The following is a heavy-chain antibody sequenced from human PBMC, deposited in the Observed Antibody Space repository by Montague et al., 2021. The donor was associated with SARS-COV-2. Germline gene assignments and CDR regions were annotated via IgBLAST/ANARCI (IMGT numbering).Heavy chain of an antibody. J-gene: IGHJ5*02. Sequence: TLSLTCTVSGGSISSGGYYWSWIRQPPGKGLEWIGYIYYSGSTYYNPSLKSRVTISVDTSKNQFSLKLSSVTAADTAVYYCATATRSIVVLNWFDPWGQGTLVTVSS. CDR2: IYYSGST. V-gene: IGHV4-31*03. D-gene: IGHD3-22*01. CDR1: GGSISSGGYY. CDR3: ATATRSIVVLNWFDP.